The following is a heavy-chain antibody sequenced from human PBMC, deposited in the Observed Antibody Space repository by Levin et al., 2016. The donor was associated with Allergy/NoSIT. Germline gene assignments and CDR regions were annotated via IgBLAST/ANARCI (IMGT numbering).Heavy chain of an antibody. Sequence: WIRQPPGKGLEWIGYIYYSGSTNYNPSLKSRVTISVDTSKNQFSLKLSSVTAADTAVYYCARDKGIAAAGTIDPWGQGTLVTVSS. V-gene: IGHV4-59*01. D-gene: IGHD6-13*01. J-gene: IGHJ5*02. CDR3: ARDKGIAAAGTIDP. CDR2: IYYSGST.